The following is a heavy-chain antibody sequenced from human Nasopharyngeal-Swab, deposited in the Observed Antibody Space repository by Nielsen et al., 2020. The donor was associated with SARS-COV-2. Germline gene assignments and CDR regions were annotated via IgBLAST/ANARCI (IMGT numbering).Heavy chain of an antibody. CDR2: INHSGST. D-gene: IGHD2-2*01. CDR1: GGSFSGSY. Sequence: SETLSLTCAVSGGSFSGSYWDWIRQPPGKGPEWIAEINHSGSTNYNPSLKSRVTLSVDTSMNQVSLEVSSVTAADTAVYYCARGLSGIVPAPILGLGPYYYYYYMDVWGKGTTVTVSS. J-gene: IGHJ6*03. V-gene: IGHV4-34*01. CDR3: ARGLSGIVPAPILGLGPYYYYYYMDV.